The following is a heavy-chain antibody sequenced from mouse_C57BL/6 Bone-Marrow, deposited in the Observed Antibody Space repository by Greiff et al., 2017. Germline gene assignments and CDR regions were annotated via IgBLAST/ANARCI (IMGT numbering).Heavy chain of an antibody. CDR3: ARDALYGCYYPFAY. D-gene: IGHD2-3*01. Sequence: EVTLMESGGGLVQSGRSLRLSCATSGFTFSDFYMEWVRQAPGKGLAWIAVSRNKANDYTTESRASVKDRFIVSRDTFQSFLYRQMKALRAEDSAIYYGARDALYGCYYPFAYWGQGTLVTVSA. CDR2: SRNKANDYTT. V-gene: IGHV7-1*01. J-gene: IGHJ3*01. CDR1: GFTFSDFY.